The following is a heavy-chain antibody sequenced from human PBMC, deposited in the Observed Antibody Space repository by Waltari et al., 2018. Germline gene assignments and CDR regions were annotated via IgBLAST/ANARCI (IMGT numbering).Heavy chain of an antibody. D-gene: IGHD2-2*01. V-gene: IGHV3-33*06. CDR2: IWYDGSTK. CDR3: AKQGSASLKWFDP. Sequence: QVQLVESGGGVVQPGRSLRLSCEAAGLTLRSSGMHWVRQAPGKGLEWVAIIWYDGSTKYYADSVKGRFTISRDNSKNTLFLQMDSLRVEDTAVYYCAKQGSASLKWFDPWGLGTLVTVSS. CDR1: GLTLRSSG. J-gene: IGHJ5*02.